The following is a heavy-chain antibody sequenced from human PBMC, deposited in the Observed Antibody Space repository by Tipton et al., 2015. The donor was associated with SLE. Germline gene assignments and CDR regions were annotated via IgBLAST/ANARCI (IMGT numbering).Heavy chain of an antibody. J-gene: IGHJ3*02. CDR3: ARYADDYGDNAHALDI. V-gene: IGHV4-61*02. D-gene: IGHD4-17*01. Sequence: TLSLTCTVSGGSIGSTNYFWNWIRQPAGKTLEWIGRIYAWGSTDYNPSLRSRVAMSLDTSKNQFSLRLDSVTAADTAVYYCARYADDYGDNAHALDIWGQGTMVIVSS. CDR2: IYAWGST. CDR1: GGSIGSTNYF.